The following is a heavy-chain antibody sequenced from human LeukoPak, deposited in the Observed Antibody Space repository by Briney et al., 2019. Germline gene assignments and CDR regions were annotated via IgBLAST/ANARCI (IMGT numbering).Heavy chain of an antibody. CDR1: GFTFSSFW. CDR3: AREPHSDYSDHTDSFDI. J-gene: IGHJ3*02. D-gene: IGHD4-17*01. Sequence: QPGGSLRLSCAASGFTFSSFWMHWVRQAPGKGLVWVSRINGDGSSTSYADFVEGRFSISRGNAQNTLYLQMHSLRAEDTALYYCAREPHSDYSDHTDSFDIWGQGTMVSGSS. CDR2: INGDGSST. V-gene: IGHV3-74*01.